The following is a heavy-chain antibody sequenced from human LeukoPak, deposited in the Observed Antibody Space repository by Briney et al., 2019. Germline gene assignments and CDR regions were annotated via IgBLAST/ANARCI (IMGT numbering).Heavy chain of an antibody. V-gene: IGHV3-23*01. CDR1: GFTFSSYW. CDR3: ARSVQKTPMVRGVPSDY. CDR2: ISGSGGST. Sequence: PGGSLRLSCAASGFTFSSYWMSWVRQAPGKGLEWVSAISGSGGSTYYADSVKGRFTISRDNSKNTLYLQMNSLRAEDTAVYYCARSVQKTPMVRGVPSDYWGQGTLVTVSS. J-gene: IGHJ4*02. D-gene: IGHD3-10*01.